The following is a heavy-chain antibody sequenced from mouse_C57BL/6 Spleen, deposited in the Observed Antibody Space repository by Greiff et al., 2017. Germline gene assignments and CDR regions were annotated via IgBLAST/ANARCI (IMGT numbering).Heavy chain of an antibody. V-gene: IGHV3-1*01. J-gene: IGHJ3*01. Sequence: EVKLVESGPGMVKPSQSLSLTCTVTGYSITSGYDWHWIRHFPGNKLEWMGYISYSGSTNYNPSLKSRISITHDTSKNHFFLKLNSVTTEDTATYYCAYSNYAWFAYWGQGTLVTVSA. D-gene: IGHD2-5*01. CDR1: GYSITSGYD. CDR3: AYSNYAWFAY. CDR2: ISYSGST.